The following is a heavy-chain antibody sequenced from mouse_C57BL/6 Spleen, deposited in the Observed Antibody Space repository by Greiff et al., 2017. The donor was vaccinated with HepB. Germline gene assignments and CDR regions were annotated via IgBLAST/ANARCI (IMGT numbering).Heavy chain of an antibody. CDR2: INPSNGGT. CDR3: ARYYYGSSYVDY. Sequence: VQLQQSGTELVKPGASVKLSCKASGYTFTSYWMHWVKQRPGQGLEWIGNINPSNGGTNYNEKFKSKATLTVDKSSSTAYMQLSSLTSEDSAVDYCARYYYGSSYVDYWGQGTTLTVSS. J-gene: IGHJ2*01. CDR1: GYTFTSYW. D-gene: IGHD1-1*01. V-gene: IGHV1-53*01.